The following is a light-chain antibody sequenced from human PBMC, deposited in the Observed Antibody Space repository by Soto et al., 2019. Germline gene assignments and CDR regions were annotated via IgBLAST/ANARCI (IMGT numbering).Light chain of an antibody. V-gene: IGKV3-11*01. CDR3: QQRSDWPPSIT. CDR1: QRLGNC. J-gene: IGKJ5*01. Sequence: VVLTQSPATLSLSPGERATLSCRASQRLGNCLAWYQQEPGQAPRLLIYDTSNRATGIPARFSGSGSGTDFTLTISSLEPEDFAVYYCQQRSDWPPSITFGQGTRLEIK. CDR2: DTS.